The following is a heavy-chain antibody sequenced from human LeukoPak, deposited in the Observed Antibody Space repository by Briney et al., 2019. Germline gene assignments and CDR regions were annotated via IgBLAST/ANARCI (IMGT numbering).Heavy chain of an antibody. Sequence: GESLKISCKGSGYSFTTYWTGGVRQMPGKGLGWMGIIFPGDSDTRYSPSFQGQVTISADKSISTAYLQWSSLKASDTAMYYCARHGLGTYYDFWSGSQPYYYMDVWGKGTTVTVSS. CDR3: ARHGLGTYYDFWSGSQPYYYMDV. J-gene: IGHJ6*03. CDR1: GYSFTTYW. CDR2: IFPGDSDT. V-gene: IGHV5-51*01. D-gene: IGHD3-3*01.